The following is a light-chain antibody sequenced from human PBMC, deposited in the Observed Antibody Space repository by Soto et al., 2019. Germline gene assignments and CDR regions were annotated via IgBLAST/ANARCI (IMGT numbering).Light chain of an antibody. Sequence: EIVMMQSPATLSVSPGERATLSCRASQSVSSYLAWYQQKPGQAPRLLIYDVSNRATGIPARFSGSGSGTEFTLTISSLQSEDFAVYYCQQYNNWPPITFGQGTRLEIK. CDR2: DVS. CDR1: QSVSSY. CDR3: QQYNNWPPIT. J-gene: IGKJ5*01. V-gene: IGKV3D-15*01.